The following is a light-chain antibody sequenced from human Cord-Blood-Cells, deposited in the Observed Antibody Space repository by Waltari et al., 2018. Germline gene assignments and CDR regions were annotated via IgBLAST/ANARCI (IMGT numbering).Light chain of an antibody. V-gene: IGLV2-14*01. CDR2: DVS. Sequence: QSALTQPASVSGSPGQSITISCTGTSSDVGGYNYVSWYQQHPGKAPKLMIYDVSNRPSGVSNRVASSKSVNTASLTISGLQAEDESDYYCSSYTSSSTLDVVFGGGTKLTVL. CDR3: SSYTSSSTLDVV. J-gene: IGLJ2*01. CDR1: SSDVGGYNY.